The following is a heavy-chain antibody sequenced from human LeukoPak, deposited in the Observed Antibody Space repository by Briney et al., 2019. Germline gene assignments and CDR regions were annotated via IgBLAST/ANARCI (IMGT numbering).Heavy chain of an antibody. CDR2: ISYDGSIK. J-gene: IGHJ4*02. CDR1: GFTFRSYA. Sequence: PGGSLRLSCAASGFTFRSYAMHWVRQAPGRGLEWVSFISYDGSIKYYADSVKGRFAISRDNSKNTVYLQMNSLRAEDTAVYYCARDFCERYSLDYWGQGTLVTVSS. CDR3: ARDFCERYSLDY. D-gene: IGHD5-24*01. V-gene: IGHV3-30*09.